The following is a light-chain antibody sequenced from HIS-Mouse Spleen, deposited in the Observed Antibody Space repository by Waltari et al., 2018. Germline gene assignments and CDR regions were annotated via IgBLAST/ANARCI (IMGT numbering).Light chain of an antibody. Sequence: SYELTQPPSVSVSPGHTARITRAGDASPSKYAYWYPQKSGQAPVLVIYEDSKRTSGIPERFSGSSSGTMATLTISGAQVEDEADYYCYSTDSSGNHRVFGGGTKLTVL. CDR2: EDS. CDR1: ASPSKY. V-gene: IGLV3-10*01. CDR3: YSTDSSGNHRV. J-gene: IGLJ2*01.